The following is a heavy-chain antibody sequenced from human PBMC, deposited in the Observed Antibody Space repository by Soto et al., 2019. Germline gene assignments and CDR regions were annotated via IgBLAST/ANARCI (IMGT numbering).Heavy chain of an antibody. CDR3: ARDVGTDGCSGGSCYYWYFDL. CDR1: GFTFSSYS. Sequence: GGSLRLSCAASGFTFSSYSMNWVRQAPGKGLEWVSYISSSSSTIYYADSVKGRFTISRDNAKNSLYLQMNSLRAEDTAVYYCARDVGTDGCSGGSCYYWYFDLWGRGTLVTVSS. V-gene: IGHV3-48*01. D-gene: IGHD2-15*01. J-gene: IGHJ2*01. CDR2: ISSSSSTI.